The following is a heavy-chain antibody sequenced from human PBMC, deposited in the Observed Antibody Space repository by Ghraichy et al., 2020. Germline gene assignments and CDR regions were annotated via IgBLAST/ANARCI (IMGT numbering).Heavy chain of an antibody. V-gene: IGHV3-23*01. J-gene: IGHJ5*02. CDR2: IGSSGGST. CDR3: AKSWGYCSGGACPPYNWFDP. Sequence: GSLNISCAASGFTFSSYAMSWVRQAPGKGLEWVSTIGSSGGSTYHADSVKGRFTVSRDNSKNTLFMQMSSLRAEDTAVYYCAKSWGYCSGGACPPYNWFDPWGQGTLVTVSS. D-gene: IGHD2-15*01. CDR1: GFTFSSYA.